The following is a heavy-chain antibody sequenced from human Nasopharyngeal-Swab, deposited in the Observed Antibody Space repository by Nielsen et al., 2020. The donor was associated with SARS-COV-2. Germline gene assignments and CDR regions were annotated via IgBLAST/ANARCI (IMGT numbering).Heavy chain of an antibody. J-gene: IGHJ4*02. Sequence: WIRQPPGKALEWLAHIFSNDKKSYNSSLKTRVTISKDTSKSQVVLTMTNMDPVDTATYYCARIVDYYGPGSFPFFDFWGQGIPVTASS. CDR3: ARIVDYYGPGSFPFFDF. CDR2: IFSNDKK. V-gene: IGHV2-26*01. D-gene: IGHD3-10*01.